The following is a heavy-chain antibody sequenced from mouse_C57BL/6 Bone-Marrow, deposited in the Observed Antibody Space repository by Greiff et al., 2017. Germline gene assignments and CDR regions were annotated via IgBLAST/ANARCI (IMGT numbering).Heavy chain of an antibody. CDR3: ARRGVTTDYYAMDY. CDR2: IHPNSGST. J-gene: IGHJ4*01. D-gene: IGHD2-2*01. V-gene: IGHV1-64*01. Sequence: QVQLQQPGAELVKPGASVKLSCKASGYTFTSYWMHWVKQRPGQGLEWIGMIHPNSGSTNYNEKFKSKATLTVDKSSSTAYMQLSSLTSEDSAVYYCARRGVTTDYYAMDYWGQGTSVTVSS. CDR1: GYTFTSYW.